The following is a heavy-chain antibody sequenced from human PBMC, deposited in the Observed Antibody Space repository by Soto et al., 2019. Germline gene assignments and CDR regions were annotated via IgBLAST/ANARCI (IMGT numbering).Heavy chain of an antibody. D-gene: IGHD2-8*02. V-gene: IGHV3-30*18. J-gene: IGHJ4*02. CDR2: ISYDGSKK. CDR1: GFTFNNYG. Sequence: QVQLVESGGGVVQPGRSLRLSCAASGFTFNNYGMHWVRQAPGKGLEWVATISYDGSKKYYADSVKGRFTISRDNSKKTLNLQVNSLRAEDTAVYYCAKDNLVVVVYIAAFAYWGEVTLVTVAS. CDR3: AKDNLVVVVYIAAFAY.